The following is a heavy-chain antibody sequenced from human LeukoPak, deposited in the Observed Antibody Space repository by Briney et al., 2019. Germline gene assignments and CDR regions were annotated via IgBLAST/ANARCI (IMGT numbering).Heavy chain of an antibody. CDR1: GFTFSSYA. J-gene: IGHJ4*02. Sequence: GGSLRLSCAASGFTFSSYAMNWVRQAPGKGLEWVSAISGGGGTTYYTDSVKGRFTISRDNSKNTLFLQMNSLGAEDTAVYYCAKDREGLSSGYDLEYFDYWGQGTLVTVSS. CDR2: ISGGGGTT. V-gene: IGHV3-23*01. D-gene: IGHD5-12*01. CDR3: AKDREGLSSGYDLEYFDY.